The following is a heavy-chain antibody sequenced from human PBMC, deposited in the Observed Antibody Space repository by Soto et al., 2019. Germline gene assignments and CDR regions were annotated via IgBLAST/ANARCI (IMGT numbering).Heavy chain of an antibody. D-gene: IGHD5-18*01. J-gene: IGHJ6*02. CDR3: ARDPGYRNGMDV. V-gene: IGHV3-66*01. CDR2: VYSGGTT. CDR1: GFTVSSDY. Sequence: EVQLVESGGGLVQPGGSLRLSCAASGFTVSSDYMTWVRQAPGKGLEWLSTVYSGGTTHYADSVKGRFIISRDNSKNTLFLQMNNLRVEDTAMYYCARDPGYRNGMDVWGQGTTVTVSS.